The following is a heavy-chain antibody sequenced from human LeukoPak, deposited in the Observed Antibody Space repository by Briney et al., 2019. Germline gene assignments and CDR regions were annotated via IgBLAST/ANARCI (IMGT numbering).Heavy chain of an antibody. Sequence: GGTLRLSCVASGFTFSSYAMSWVRQAPGKGLEWVSGISASSRTTNYADSVKGRFTISRDNSKNTLYLQMNSLRAEDTAVYYCARNDRGVVNVPSFYWGQGTLVTVSS. D-gene: IGHD3-22*01. V-gene: IGHV3-23*01. CDR2: ISASSRTT. J-gene: IGHJ4*02. CDR1: GFTFSSYA. CDR3: ARNDRGVVNVPSFY.